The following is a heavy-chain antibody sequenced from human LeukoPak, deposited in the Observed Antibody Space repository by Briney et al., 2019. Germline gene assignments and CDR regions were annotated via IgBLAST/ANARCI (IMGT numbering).Heavy chain of an antibody. CDR3: AKDILSIGSGSYFDY. V-gene: IGHV3-9*01. CDR1: GFTFDDYA. D-gene: IGHD3-10*01. Sequence: PGRSLRLSCAASGFTFDDYAMHWVRQAPGKGLEWVSGISWNSGSIGYADSVKGRFTISRDNAKNSLYLQMNSLRAEDTALYYCAKDILSIGSGSYFDYWGQGTLVTVSS. J-gene: IGHJ4*02. CDR2: ISWNSGSI.